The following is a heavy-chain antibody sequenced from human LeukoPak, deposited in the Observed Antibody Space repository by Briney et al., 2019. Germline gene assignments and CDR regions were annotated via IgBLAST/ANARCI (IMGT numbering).Heavy chain of an antibody. Sequence: PSETLSLLCTVCGGLISSYYGSWLRQPTGKGLEWIGYIYTSGNTHYNSSLKSRVTLSVDTSKNQFSLKLSSVTAADTAVYYCARHYSNCYTTCFDYWGQGTLVTVSS. CDR3: ARHYSNCYTTCFDY. CDR2: IYTSGNT. J-gene: IGHJ4*02. D-gene: IGHD4-11*01. V-gene: IGHV4-4*09. CDR1: GGLISSYY.